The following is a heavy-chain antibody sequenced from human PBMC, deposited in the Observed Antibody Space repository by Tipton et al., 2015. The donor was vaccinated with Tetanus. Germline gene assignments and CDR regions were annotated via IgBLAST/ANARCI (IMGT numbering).Heavy chain of an antibody. J-gene: IGHJ4*02. V-gene: IGHV1-69*01. CDR2: ITPIFGTT. CDR1: GGTFTNYA. CDR3: ARDPVLGIGTH. D-gene: IGHD1-26*01. Sequence: QSGPEVKKPGSSVKVSCKASGGTFTNYALSWVRQAPGQGLEWVGGITPIFGTTNYAPKFQGRVTITADESTNTAYMELSSLRAEDTAVYYCARDPVLGIGTHWGQGTLVTVSS.